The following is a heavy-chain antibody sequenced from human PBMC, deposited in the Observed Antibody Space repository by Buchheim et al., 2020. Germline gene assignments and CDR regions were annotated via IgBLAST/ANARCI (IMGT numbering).Heavy chain of an antibody. CDR2: INHSGST. CDR3: ARGRGYGYFYPDY. J-gene: IGHJ4*02. V-gene: IGHV4-34*01. D-gene: IGHD5-18*01. Sequence: QVQLQQWGAGLLKPSETLSLTCAVYGGSFSGYYWSWIRQPPGKGLEWIGEINHSGSTNYNPSLKSRVTISVDTSKNQFSLKLSSVTAADTAVYYCARGRGYGYFYPDYWGQGIL. CDR1: GGSFSGYY.